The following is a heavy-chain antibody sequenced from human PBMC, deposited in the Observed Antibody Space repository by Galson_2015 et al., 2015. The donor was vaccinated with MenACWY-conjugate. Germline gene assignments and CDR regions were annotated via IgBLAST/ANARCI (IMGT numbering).Heavy chain of an antibody. Sequence: SCKASGGTFSSYAIIWVRQAPGQRLEWMGWINAGNGNTKYSQKFQGRVTITRDTSASTAYMELSSLRSEDTAVYYCARGPEYYDSSGYPSRYAYMDVWGKGTTVTVSS. J-gene: IGHJ6*03. V-gene: IGHV1-3*01. D-gene: IGHD3-22*01. CDR2: INAGNGNT. CDR1: GGTFSSYA. CDR3: ARGPEYYDSSGYPSRYAYMDV.